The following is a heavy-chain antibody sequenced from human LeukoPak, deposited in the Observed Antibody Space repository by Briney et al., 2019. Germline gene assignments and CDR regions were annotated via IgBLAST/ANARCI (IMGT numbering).Heavy chain of an antibody. CDR3: ARDIHFDSSGQRTLHAFDI. D-gene: IGHD3-22*01. J-gene: IGHJ3*02. CDR1: GGSISSSHW. V-gene: IGHV4-4*02. Sequence: PAETLSLTCAVSGGSISSSHWWRWVRQPPGRGLEGIGESYHSGITNYNPALKSRATISVDTSKNSFLLKVNDGSAAHTAVYYCARDIHFDSSGQRTLHAFDIWGQGTMVTVSS. CDR2: SYHSGIT.